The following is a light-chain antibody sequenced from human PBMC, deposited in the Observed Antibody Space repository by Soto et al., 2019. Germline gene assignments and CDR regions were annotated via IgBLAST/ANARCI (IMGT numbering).Light chain of an antibody. CDR2: DAS. CDR3: QQYEDVPLT. J-gene: IGKJ4*01. Sequence: DIQMTQSPSSLSASIGDTVTITCQASQDISNYLNWYQQKSGKAPKLLIYDASNLERGVPLRFRGSGYETDFTLTITSLQPEDFATYYCQQYEDVPLTFAGGTKVEIK. V-gene: IGKV1-33*01. CDR1: QDISNY.